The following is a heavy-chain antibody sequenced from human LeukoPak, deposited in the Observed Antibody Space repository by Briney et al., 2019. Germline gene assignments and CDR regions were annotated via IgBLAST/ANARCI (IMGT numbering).Heavy chain of an antibody. J-gene: IGHJ3*02. CDR2: IIPIFGTA. CDR1: GGTFSSYA. D-gene: IGHD5-24*01. CDR3: ARVQMAVDAFDI. Sequence: GASVKVSCKACGGTFSSYAISWVRQAPGQGLEWMGGIIPIFGTANYAQKFQGRVTITTDESTSTAYMELSSLRSEDTAVYYCARVQMAVDAFDIWGQGTMVTVSS. V-gene: IGHV1-69*05.